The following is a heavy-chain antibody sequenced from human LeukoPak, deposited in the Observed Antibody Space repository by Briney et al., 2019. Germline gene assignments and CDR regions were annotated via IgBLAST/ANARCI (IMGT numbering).Heavy chain of an antibody. V-gene: IGHV4-59*01. Sequence: SETLSLTCSVSGGSIYNYYWSWIRQPPGKGLEWIGHISHSGSTSYHPSLTSRVTISVDMSKNHFSLNLTSVPPADTAVYYCTRGGGSTSGWYNWFDPWGQGTLVTVSS. D-gene: IGHD6-19*01. CDR3: TRGGGSTSGWYNWFDP. CDR1: GGSIYNYY. J-gene: IGHJ5*02. CDR2: ISHSGST.